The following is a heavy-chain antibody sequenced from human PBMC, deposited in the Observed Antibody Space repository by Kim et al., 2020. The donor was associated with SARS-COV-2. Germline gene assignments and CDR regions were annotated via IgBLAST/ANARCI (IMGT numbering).Heavy chain of an antibody. J-gene: IGHJ4*02. Sequence: SVKVSCKASGGTFSSYAISWVRQAPGQGLEWMGGIIPIFGTANYAQKFQGRVTITADESTSTAYMELSSLRSEDTAVYYCARGYYDSSGYYYFDYWGQGTLVTVSS. D-gene: IGHD3-22*01. V-gene: IGHV1-69*13. CDR2: IIPIFGTA. CDR3: ARGYYDSSGYYYFDY. CDR1: GGTFSSYA.